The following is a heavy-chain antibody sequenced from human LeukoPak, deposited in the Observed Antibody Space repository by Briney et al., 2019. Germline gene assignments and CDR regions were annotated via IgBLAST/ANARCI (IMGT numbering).Heavy chain of an antibody. CDR3: AKLRNAPYYFDY. J-gene: IGHJ4*02. CDR2: ISGSGGST. D-gene: IGHD1-1*01. Sequence: PGGSLRLSCAASGFTFSSYAMSWVRQAPGKELEWVSAISGSGGSTYYADSVKGRFTISRDNSKNTLYLQMNSLRAEDTAVYYCAKLRNAPYYFDYWGQGTLVTVSS. V-gene: IGHV3-23*01. CDR1: GFTFSSYA.